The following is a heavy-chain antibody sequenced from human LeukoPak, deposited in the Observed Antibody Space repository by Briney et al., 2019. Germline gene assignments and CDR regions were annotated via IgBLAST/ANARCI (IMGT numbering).Heavy chain of an antibody. J-gene: IGHJ6*03. D-gene: IGHD3-3*01. CDR1: GFTFSSYE. CDR3: ARGGITIFGNYYYMDV. Sequence: PGGSLRLSCAASGFTFSSYEMNWVRQAPGKGLEWVANIKQDGSEKYYVDSVKGRFTISRDNAKNSLYLQMNSLRAEDTALYYCARGGITIFGNYYYMDVWGKGTTVTVSS. V-gene: IGHV3-7*03. CDR2: IKQDGSEK.